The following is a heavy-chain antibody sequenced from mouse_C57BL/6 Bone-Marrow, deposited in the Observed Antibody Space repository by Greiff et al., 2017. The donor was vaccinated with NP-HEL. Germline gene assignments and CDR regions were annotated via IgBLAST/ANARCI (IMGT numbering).Heavy chain of an antibody. Sequence: DVKLQESGPGLVKPSQSLSLTCSVTGYSITSGYYWNWIRQFPGNKLEWMGYISYDGSNNYNPSLKNRISITRDTSKNQFFLKLNSVTTEDTATYYWARTPNYYGSPYFDYWGQGTTLTVSS. D-gene: IGHD1-1*01. CDR3: ARTPNYYGSPYFDY. V-gene: IGHV3-6*01. CDR1: GYSITSGYY. J-gene: IGHJ2*01. CDR2: ISYDGSN.